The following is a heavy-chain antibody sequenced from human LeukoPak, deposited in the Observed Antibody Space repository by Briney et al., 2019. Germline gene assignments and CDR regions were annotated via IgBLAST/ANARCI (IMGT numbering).Heavy chain of an antibody. Sequence: GRSLRLSCAASGFTFDDYAMHWVRQAPGKGLEWDSGISWNSGSIGYADSVKGRFTISRDNAKNSLYLQMNSLRAEDTALYYCAKDDCSSTSCFFDYWGQGTLVTVSS. CDR2: ISWNSGSI. CDR3: AKDDCSSTSCFFDY. J-gene: IGHJ4*02. CDR1: GFTFDDYA. V-gene: IGHV3-9*01. D-gene: IGHD2-2*01.